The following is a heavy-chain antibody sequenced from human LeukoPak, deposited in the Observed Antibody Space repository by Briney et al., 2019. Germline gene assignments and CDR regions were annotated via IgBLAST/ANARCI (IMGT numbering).Heavy chain of an antibody. CDR1: GYTFTNYG. CDR2: ISAYNGNT. CDR3: ARSGITMVRGVIGYYGMDV. Sequence: ASVKVSCKASGYTFTNYGISWVRQAPGQGLEWMGWISAYNGNTNYAQKLQGRVTMTTDTSTSTAYMELRSLRSDDTAVYYCARSGITMVRGVIGYYGMDVWGKGTTVTVSS. V-gene: IGHV1-18*04. D-gene: IGHD3-10*01. J-gene: IGHJ6*04.